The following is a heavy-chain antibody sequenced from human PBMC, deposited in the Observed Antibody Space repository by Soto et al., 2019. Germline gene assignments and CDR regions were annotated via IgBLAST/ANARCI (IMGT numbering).Heavy chain of an antibody. D-gene: IGHD1-20*01. J-gene: IGHJ4*02. CDR1: GVSITSYY. CDR3: ACLYNWNGWSDY. CDR2: IYSSGST. V-gene: IGHV4-4*07. Sequence: QVQLQESGPGLVKPSEKLSLTCTVSGVSITSYYWSWIRQPAGKGLEWIGRIYSSGSTNYNPSLKSRVTMSIDTSKNQFSLKLISVTAADTAVYYCACLYNWNGWSDYWGQGTLVTVSS.